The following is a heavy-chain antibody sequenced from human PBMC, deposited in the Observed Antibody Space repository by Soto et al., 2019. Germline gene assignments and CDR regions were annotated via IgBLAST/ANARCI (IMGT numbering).Heavy chain of an antibody. CDR3: AKDSYYYDSSGYYHQIPFDY. V-gene: IGHV1-18*01. D-gene: IGHD3-22*01. CDR2: ISAYNGNT. Sequence: TSVKVSCKASGGTLSSYAISWVRQAPGQGLAWMGWISAYNGNTKYAQKLQGRVTMTTDTSTRTAYMELRSLRSDDTAVYYCAKDSYYYDSSGYYHQIPFDYWGQGTLVTVSA. J-gene: IGHJ4*02. CDR1: GGTLSSYA.